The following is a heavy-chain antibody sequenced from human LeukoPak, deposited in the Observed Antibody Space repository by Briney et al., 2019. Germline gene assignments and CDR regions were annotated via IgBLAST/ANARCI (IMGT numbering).Heavy chain of an antibody. CDR2: IYYSGST. CDR1: GGSISIYY. J-gene: IGHJ6*03. D-gene: IGHD3-3*01. CDR3: ARVTTIFGVAPYYYYMDV. V-gene: IGHV4-59*01. Sequence: PSETLSLTCTVPGGSISIYYWSWIRQPPGKGLGWIWYIYYSGSTNYNPSLKHRVTISVDTYKHQFYLKLSSVTAADTAVYYCARVTTIFGVAPYYYYMDVWGKGTTVTVSS.